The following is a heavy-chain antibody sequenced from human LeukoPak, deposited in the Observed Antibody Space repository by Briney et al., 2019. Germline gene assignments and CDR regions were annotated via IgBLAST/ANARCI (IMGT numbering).Heavy chain of an antibody. J-gene: IGHJ6*03. CDR3: ARDVSAPPGPGEQWLGGYYYMDV. CDR2: IYTSGST. V-gene: IGHV4-61*02. Sequence: SETLSLTCTVSGGSISSGSYYWSWIRQPAGKGLEWIGRIYTSGSTNYNPSLKSRVTISVDTSKNQFSLKLSSVTAADTAVYYCARDVSAPPGPGEQWLGGYYYMDVWGKGTTVTVSS. CDR1: GGSISSGSYY. D-gene: IGHD6-19*01.